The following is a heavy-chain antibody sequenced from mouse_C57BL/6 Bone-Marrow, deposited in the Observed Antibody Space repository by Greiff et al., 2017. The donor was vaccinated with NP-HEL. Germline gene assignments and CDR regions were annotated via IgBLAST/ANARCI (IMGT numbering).Heavy chain of an antibody. CDR1: GYTFTGNW. J-gene: IGHJ2*01. CDR2: ILPGSGNT. CDR3: ARDYYGSSYFDY. D-gene: IGHD1-1*01. V-gene: IGHV1-9*01. Sequence: QVQLKESGAELARPGASVKLSCKATGYTFTGNWIEWVKQRPGHGLEWIGEILPGSGNTYYNERFKGKATFTADTSSNTADMQRSSLTTEDAAIYYCARDYYGSSYFDYWGQGTTLTVSS.